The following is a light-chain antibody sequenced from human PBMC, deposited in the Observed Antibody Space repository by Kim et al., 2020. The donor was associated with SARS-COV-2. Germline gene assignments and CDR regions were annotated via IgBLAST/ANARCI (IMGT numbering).Light chain of an antibody. Sequence: SPGEGATPSCRASQSVSSTVAWYQQKPGQAPRLLIYGASTRATGIPARFSGSGSGTEFTLTVSSLQSEEFAVYYCQQYNNWPPWTFGQGTKVDIK. V-gene: IGKV3-15*01. CDR2: GAS. CDR1: QSVSST. CDR3: QQYNNWPPWT. J-gene: IGKJ1*01.